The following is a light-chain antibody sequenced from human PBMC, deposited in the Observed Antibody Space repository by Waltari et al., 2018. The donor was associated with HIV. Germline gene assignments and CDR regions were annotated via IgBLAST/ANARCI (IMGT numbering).Light chain of an antibody. CDR2: EDA. Sequence: YELTQPPSVSVSPGQTAIITCSGDKLGDKYASWYQQRPGQSPVLVIYEDAKRPSGIPARFSGSNSWNTATLTISGTQAMDEADYYCQGWDSNTPIFGGGTNLTVL. CDR3: QGWDSNTPI. J-gene: IGLJ2*01. CDR1: KLGDKY. V-gene: IGLV3-1*01.